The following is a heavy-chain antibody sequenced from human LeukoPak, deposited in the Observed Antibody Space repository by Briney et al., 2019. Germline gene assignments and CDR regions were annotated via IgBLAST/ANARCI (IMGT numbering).Heavy chain of an antibody. J-gene: IGHJ3*02. CDR3: ARQNRYYYDSSGYYYEDGAFDI. D-gene: IGHD3-22*01. CDR2: IKEDGSEK. Sequence: SGGSLRLSCAASGFTFSNYWMSWVRQAPGKGLEWVANIKEDGSEKYYVDSVKGRFTISRDNSKNTLYLQMGSLRAEDMAVYYCARQNRYYYDSSGYYYEDGAFDIWGQGTMVTVSS. CDR1: GFTFSNYW. V-gene: IGHV3-7*01.